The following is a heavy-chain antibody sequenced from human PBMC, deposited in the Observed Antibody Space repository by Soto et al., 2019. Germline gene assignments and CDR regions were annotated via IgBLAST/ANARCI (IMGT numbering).Heavy chain of an antibody. J-gene: IGHJ3*02. D-gene: IGHD4-17*01. V-gene: IGHV4-30-2*01. CDR2: IYHSGST. Sequence: QLQLQESGSGLVKPSQTLSLTCAVSGGSISSGGYSWSWIRQPPGKGLEWIGYIYHSGSTYYNPSLKSRVTISVDRSKNQFSLKLSSVTAADTAVYYCARESDYGDEYAFDIWGQGTMVTVSS. CDR3: ARESDYGDEYAFDI. CDR1: GGSISSGGYS.